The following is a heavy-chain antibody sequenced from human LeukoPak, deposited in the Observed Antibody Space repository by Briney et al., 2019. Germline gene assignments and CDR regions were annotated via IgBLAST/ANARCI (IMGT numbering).Heavy chain of an antibody. CDR3: ARGWGSSSPFDY. CDR1: GGSFSGYY. D-gene: IGHD6-6*01. Sequence: SETLSLTCAVYGGSFSGYYWSWIRQPPGKGLEWIGENNHSGSTNYNPSLKSRVTISVDTSKNQFSLKLSSVTAADTAVYYCARGWGSSSPFDYWGQGTLVTVSS. J-gene: IGHJ4*02. V-gene: IGHV4-34*01. CDR2: NNHSGST.